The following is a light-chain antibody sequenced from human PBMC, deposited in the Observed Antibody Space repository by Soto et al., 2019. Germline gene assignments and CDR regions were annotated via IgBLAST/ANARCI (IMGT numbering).Light chain of an antibody. CDR2: DAS. CDR1: QSVSSY. J-gene: IGKJ4*01. CDR3: QQRSNWPPVT. V-gene: IGKV3-11*01. Sequence: VLTQSPATLSLSPGERATLSCRASQSVSSYLAWYQQKPGQAPRLLIYDASNRATGIPARFSGSGSGTDFTLTISSLEPEDFAVYYCQQRSNWPPVTFGGGTRWIS.